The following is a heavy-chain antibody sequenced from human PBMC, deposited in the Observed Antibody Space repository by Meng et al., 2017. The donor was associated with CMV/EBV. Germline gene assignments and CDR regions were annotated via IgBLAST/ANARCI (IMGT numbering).Heavy chain of an antibody. CDR1: GFTFSSYE. V-gene: IGHV3-23*01. CDR2: ISGSGGST. CDR3: AKYALVVVPAAIPDYFDY. D-gene: IGHD2-2*01. J-gene: IGHJ4*02. Sequence: GESLKISCAASGFTFSSYEMNWVRQAPGKGLEWVSAISGSGGSTYYADSVKGRFTISRDNSKNTLYLQMNSLRAEDTAVYYCAKYALVVVPAAIPDYFDYWGQGTLVTVSS.